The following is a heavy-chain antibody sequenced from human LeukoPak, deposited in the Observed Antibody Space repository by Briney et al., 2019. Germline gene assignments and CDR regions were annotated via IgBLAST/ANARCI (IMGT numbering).Heavy chain of an antibody. CDR3: ARKVVVVAVDAFDI. CDR1: GGSISTHF. D-gene: IGHD2-15*01. J-gene: IGHJ3*02. CDR2: IYYTGTS. V-gene: IGHV4-59*11. Sequence: KPSETLSLTCTVSGGSISTHFWTWIRQPPGKGLEFIGNIYYTGTSNYNPSLKSRVTMSIDTAKNQFSLKLSSVTAADTAVYYCARKVVVVAVDAFDIWGQGTVVTVSS.